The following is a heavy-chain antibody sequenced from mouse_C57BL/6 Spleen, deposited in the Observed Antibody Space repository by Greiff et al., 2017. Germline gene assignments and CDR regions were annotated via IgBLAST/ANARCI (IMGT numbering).Heavy chain of an antibody. J-gene: IGHJ4*01. Sequence: VKLVESGAELVRPGASVKLSCKASGYTFTDYYINWVKQRPGQGLEWIARIYPGSGNTYYNEKFKGKATLPAEKSSSTAYMQLSSLTSEDSAVYFCAREGYYGRSAMDYWGQGTSVTVSS. CDR2: IYPGSGNT. V-gene: IGHV1-76*01. CDR1: GYTFTDYY. D-gene: IGHD1-1*01. CDR3: AREGYYGRSAMDY.